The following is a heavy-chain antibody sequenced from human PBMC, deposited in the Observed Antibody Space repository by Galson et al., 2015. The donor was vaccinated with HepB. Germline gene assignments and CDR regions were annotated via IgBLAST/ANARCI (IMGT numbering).Heavy chain of an antibody. CDR2: IYSGGST. CDR3: ARSGTGIAAAGIIDY. CDR1: GFTVSSNY. J-gene: IGHJ4*02. D-gene: IGHD6-13*01. Sequence: LRLSCAASGFTVSSNYMSWVRQAPGKGLEWVSVIYSGGSTYYADSVKGRFTISRDNSKNTLYLQMNSLRAEDTAVYYCARSGTGIAAAGIIDYWGQGTLVTVSS. V-gene: IGHV3-53*01.